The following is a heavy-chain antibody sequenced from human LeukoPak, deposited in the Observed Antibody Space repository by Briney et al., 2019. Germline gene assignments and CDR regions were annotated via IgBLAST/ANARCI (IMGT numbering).Heavy chain of an antibody. D-gene: IGHD6-13*01. CDR2: IYTSGST. V-gene: IGHV4-4*07. J-gene: IGHJ4*02. CDR3: AGSLVSSSWYTFLFDY. Sequence: PSETLSLTCTVSGGSISSYYWSWIRQPAGKGLEWIGRIYTSGSTNYNPSLKSRVTMSVDTSKNQFSLKLSSVTAADTAVYYCAGSLVSSSWYTFLFDYWGQGTLVTVSS. CDR1: GGSISSYY.